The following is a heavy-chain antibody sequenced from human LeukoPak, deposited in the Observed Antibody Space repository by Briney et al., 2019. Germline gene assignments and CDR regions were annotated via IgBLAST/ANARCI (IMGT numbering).Heavy chain of an antibody. J-gene: IGHJ6*02. CDR3: ARGVSRSGWYKANYYYYGMDI. CDR1: GGTFSSYA. CDR2: IIPIFGTA. D-gene: IGHD6-19*01. V-gene: IGHV1-69*13. Sequence: SVKVSCKASGGTFSSYAISWVRQAPGQGLEWMGGIIPIFGTANYAQKFRGRVTITADESTSTAYMELSSLRSEDTAVYYCARGVSRSGWYKANYYYYGMDIWGQGTTVTVSS.